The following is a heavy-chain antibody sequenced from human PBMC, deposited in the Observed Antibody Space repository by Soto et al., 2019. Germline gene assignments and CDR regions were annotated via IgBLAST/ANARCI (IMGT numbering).Heavy chain of an antibody. CDR3: ACVIGGVSEYYFDF. Sequence: SETLSLTCTVSGVSISSGGYYWSWIRQHPGKSLEWIGNIYYSGRTCYNPSLKSRVILSVDTSKNHFSLTLSSVTAADSAMYYCACVIGGVSEYYFDFWGHGALVTVSS. CDR1: GVSISSGGYY. CDR2: IYYSGRT. J-gene: IGHJ4*01. D-gene: IGHD2-8*02. V-gene: IGHV4-31*03.